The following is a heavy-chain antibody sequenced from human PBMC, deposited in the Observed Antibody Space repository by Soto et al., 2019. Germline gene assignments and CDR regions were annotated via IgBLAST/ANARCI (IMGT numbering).Heavy chain of an antibody. CDR1: GGSFSGYY. CDR3: ARGTLGYCSGGSCRSRKFDY. V-gene: IGHV4-34*01. Sequence: PSETLSLTCAVYGGSFSGYYWSWIRQPPGKGLEWIGEINHSGSTNYNPSLKSRVTISVDTSKNQFSLKLSSVTAADTAVYYCARGTLGYCSGGSCRSRKFDYWGQGTLVTVSS. CDR2: INHSGST. D-gene: IGHD2-15*01. J-gene: IGHJ4*02.